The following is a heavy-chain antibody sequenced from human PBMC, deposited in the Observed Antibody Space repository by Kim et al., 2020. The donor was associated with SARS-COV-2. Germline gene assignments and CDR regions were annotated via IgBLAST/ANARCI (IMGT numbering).Heavy chain of an antibody. D-gene: IGHD5-12*01. J-gene: IGHJ4*02. V-gene: IGHV4-4*02. CDR2: GST. CDR3: ARGYSGYDL. Sequence: GSTNYNPPLRSRITIPVDKYKNHVSRKLSSLTAADTAVYYCARGYSGYDLWGQGTLVTVSS.